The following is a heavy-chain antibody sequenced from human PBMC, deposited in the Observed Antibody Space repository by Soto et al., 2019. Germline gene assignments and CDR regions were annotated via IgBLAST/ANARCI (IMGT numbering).Heavy chain of an antibody. CDR2: IYYSGST. Sequence: SETLSLTCTVSGGSISSYYWSWIRQPPGKGLEWIRYIYYSGSTNYNPSLKSRVTIPVDTSKNQFSLKLSSVTAADTAVYYCARYSSSWYEWFDPWGQGTLVTVSS. V-gene: IGHV4-59*08. J-gene: IGHJ5*02. CDR3: ARYSSSWYEWFDP. D-gene: IGHD6-13*01. CDR1: GGSISSYY.